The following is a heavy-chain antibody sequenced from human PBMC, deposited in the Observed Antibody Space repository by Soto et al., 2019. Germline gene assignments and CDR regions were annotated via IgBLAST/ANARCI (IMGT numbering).Heavy chain of an antibody. D-gene: IGHD2-15*01. CDR3: ARQGYCSGGSCTYYFDY. Sequence: SETLSLTCTVSGGSISSYYWSWIRQPPGKGLEWIGYIYYSGSTNYNPSLKSRVTISVDTSKNQFSLKLSSVTAADTAVYYCARQGYCSGGSCTYYFDYWGQGTLVTVSS. J-gene: IGHJ4*02. CDR1: GGSISSYY. V-gene: IGHV4-59*08. CDR2: IYYSGST.